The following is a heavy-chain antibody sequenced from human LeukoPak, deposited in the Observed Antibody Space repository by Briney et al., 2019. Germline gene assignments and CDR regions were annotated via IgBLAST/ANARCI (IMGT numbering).Heavy chain of an antibody. CDR1: GFTFSDYY. CDR3: ARDPPYPH. J-gene: IGHJ4*02. CDR2: IYSGGST. Sequence: GGSLRLSCAASGFTFSDYYMSWIRQAPGKGLEWVSVIYSGGSTYYADSVKGRFTISRHNSKNTLYLQMNSLRAEDTAVYCCARDPPYPHWGQGTLVTVSS. V-gene: IGHV3-53*04.